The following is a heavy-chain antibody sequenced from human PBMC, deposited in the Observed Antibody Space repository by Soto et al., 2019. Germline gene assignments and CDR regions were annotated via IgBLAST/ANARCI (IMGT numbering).Heavy chain of an antibody. Sequence: SETLSLTCAVSGGSITSYFWSWVRQTPGKGLEWIGYIYYSGSTRYNPSLQSRVTMSVDTSKNQFSLKLSSVTAADTAMYYCARDRYYDSTGYYDYWGQGTLVTVSS. CDR2: IYYSGST. CDR3: ARDRYYDSTGYYDY. CDR1: GGSITSYF. J-gene: IGHJ4*02. D-gene: IGHD3-22*01. V-gene: IGHV4-59*01.